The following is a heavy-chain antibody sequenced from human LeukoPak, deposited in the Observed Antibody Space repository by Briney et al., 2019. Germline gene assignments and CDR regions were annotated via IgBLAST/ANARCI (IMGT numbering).Heavy chain of an antibody. V-gene: IGHV3-7*01. D-gene: IGHD3-10*01. CDR2: IKQDGSVE. CDR1: GFSFGSYW. Sequence: GGSLRLPCAASGFSFGSYWMSWLRQAPGKGLEWVASIKQDGSVEYYVDSVKGRFTISRDNVKNSLCLQMNSLGDEDTAVYYCARDRGGGYFDYWGQGTLVTVSS. J-gene: IGHJ4*02. CDR3: ARDRGGGYFDY.